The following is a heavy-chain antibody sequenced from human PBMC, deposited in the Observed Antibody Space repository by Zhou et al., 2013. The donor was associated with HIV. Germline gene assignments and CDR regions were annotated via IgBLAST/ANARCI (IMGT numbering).Heavy chain of an antibody. Sequence: EVQLVESGGGLVQPGGSLRLSCAASGLTFSSYDMHWVRQAAGKGLEWVSGIGYGGDTNYPGSVKGRFTISRENAKNSLYLQMNNLRAGDTAVYYCVRGSSKTAQSYNALDIWGQGTKVTVSS. CDR2: IGYGGDT. V-gene: IGHV3-13*01. CDR1: GLTFSSYD. D-gene: IGHD2-2*01. CDR3: VRGSSKTAQSYNALDI. J-gene: IGHJ3*02.